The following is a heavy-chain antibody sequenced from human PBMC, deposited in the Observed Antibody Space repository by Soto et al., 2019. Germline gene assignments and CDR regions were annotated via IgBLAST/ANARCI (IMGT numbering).Heavy chain of an antibody. CDR2: IYPSGMP. Sequence: SETLSLTCTVSGGSISNAAYSWSWIRQPPGKGLEWIGYIYPSGMPFYNPSLRSRVTISIDRSNDQFSLNLKSVTAADTAVYYCARESGGYGLFDSWGQGTLVTV. J-gene: IGHJ4*02. V-gene: IGHV4-30-2*01. CDR1: GGSISNAAYS. CDR3: ARESGGYGLFDS. D-gene: IGHD6-25*01.